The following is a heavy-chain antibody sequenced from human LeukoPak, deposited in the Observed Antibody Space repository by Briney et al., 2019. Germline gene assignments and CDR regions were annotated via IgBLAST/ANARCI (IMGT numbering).Heavy chain of an antibody. CDR2: IYPGDSDT. J-gene: IGHJ4*02. D-gene: IGHD4-17*01. CDR1: GYSFTSYW. CDR3: ARSYGDYVSWDY. V-gene: IGHV5-51*06. Sequence: EPLKISCKGSGYSFTSYWIGWVRQIPGTGLEWMGIIYPGDSDTRYSPSFQGQVTISADKSISTAYLQWSSVKASDTAMYYCARSYGDYVSWDYWGQGTLVTVSS.